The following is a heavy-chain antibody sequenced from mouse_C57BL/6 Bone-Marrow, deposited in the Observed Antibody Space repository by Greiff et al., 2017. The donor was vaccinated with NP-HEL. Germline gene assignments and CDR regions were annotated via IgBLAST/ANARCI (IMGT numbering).Heavy chain of an antibody. CDR1: GFTFTDYY. V-gene: IGHV7-3*01. Sequence: EVKVVESGGGLVQPGGSLSLSCAASGFTFTDYYMSWVRQPPGKALEWLGFIRNKANGYTTEYSASVKGRFTISRDNSQSILYLQMNALIADDSAPYYCARHDYDDLFAYWGQGTLVTVSA. CDR3: ARHDYDDLFAY. J-gene: IGHJ3*01. CDR2: IRNKANGYTT. D-gene: IGHD2-4*01.